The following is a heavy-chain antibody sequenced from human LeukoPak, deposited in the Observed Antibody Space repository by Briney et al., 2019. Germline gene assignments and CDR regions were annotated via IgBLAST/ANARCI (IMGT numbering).Heavy chain of an antibody. V-gene: IGHV3-23*01. J-gene: IGHJ4*02. D-gene: IGHD6-19*01. CDR2: IYPSGDST. CDR3: AKDVVPDSGWDLDY. CDR1: GFTFSTYS. Sequence: PEGSLRLSCAASGFTFSTYSMTWVRQGPGKGLEWVSSIYPSGDSTFYADSVKGRFTISRDNSKNTLYLQMSSLRTEDTAIYYCAKDVVPDSGWDLDYWGQGTLVTVSS.